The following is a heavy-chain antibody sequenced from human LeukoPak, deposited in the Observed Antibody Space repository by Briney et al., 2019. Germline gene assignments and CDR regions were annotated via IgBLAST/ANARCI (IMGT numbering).Heavy chain of an antibody. CDR3: ARDLRLGYCSGGSCYLY. CDR1: GLTFSSYE. J-gene: IGHJ4*02. CDR2: ISSSGSTI. Sequence: PGGSLRLSCAASGLTFSSYEMNWVRQAPGKGLEWVSYISSSGSTIYYADSVKGRFTISRDNAKNSLYLQMNSLRAEDTAVYYCARDLRLGYCSGGSCYLYWGQGTLVTVSS. V-gene: IGHV3-48*03. D-gene: IGHD2-15*01.